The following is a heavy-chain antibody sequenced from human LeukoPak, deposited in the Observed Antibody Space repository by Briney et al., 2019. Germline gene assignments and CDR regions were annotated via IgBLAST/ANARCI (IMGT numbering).Heavy chain of an antibody. J-gene: IGHJ4*02. Sequence: AETLSLTCTVSGGSISNYYWSWIRQPAGMGLEWIGRIYASGSTNYNPSLKSRVTMSVDTSNNQFSLNLSSVTAADTAVYYCARTSARGAQFDYWGQGTLVTVSS. V-gene: IGHV4-4*07. CDR3: ARTSARGAQFDY. D-gene: IGHD3-10*01. CDR1: GGSISNYY. CDR2: IYASGST.